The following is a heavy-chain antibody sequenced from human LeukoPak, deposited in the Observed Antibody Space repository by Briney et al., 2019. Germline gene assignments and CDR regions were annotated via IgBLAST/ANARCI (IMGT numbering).Heavy chain of an antibody. V-gene: IGHV3-48*04. D-gene: IGHD3-9*01. CDR1: GFTFSVYT. CDR2: ISSSGSTI. Sequence: GGSLRLSCAASGFTFSVYTINWVRQAPGKGLEWVSYISSSGSTIYYADSVKGRFTISRDNAKNSLYLQMNSLRAEDTAVYYCARVGQLXYFDYWXXGTLVTVS. CDR3: ARVGQLXYFDY. J-gene: IGHJ4*01.